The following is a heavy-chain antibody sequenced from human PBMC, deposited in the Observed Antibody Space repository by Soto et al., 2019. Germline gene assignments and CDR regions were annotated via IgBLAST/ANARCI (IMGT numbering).Heavy chain of an antibody. CDR3: TTEQQLARFSYHGMDV. D-gene: IGHD6-13*01. CDR2: IKSKTDGGTT. J-gene: IGHJ6*02. V-gene: IGHV3-15*07. CDR1: GFTFSNAW. Sequence: GGSLRLSCAASGFTFSNAWMNWVRQAPGKGLEWVGRIKSKTDGGTTDYAAPVKGRFTISRDDSKNTLYLQMNSLKTEDTAVFYCTTEQQLARFSYHGMDVWGQGTTDTVSS.